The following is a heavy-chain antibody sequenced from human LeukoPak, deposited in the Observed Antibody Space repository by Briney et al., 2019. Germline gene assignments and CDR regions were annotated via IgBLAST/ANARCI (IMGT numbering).Heavy chain of an antibody. CDR3: ARAFYPGYYSYMAV. Sequence: SETLSLTCTVSGYSISSGYYWGWIRPPPGKGLEWIGYIYYSGGTNYNPSLKSRVTISVDTSKNQFSLKLSSVTAADTAVYYCARAFYPGYYSYMAVWGKGTTVTVSS. V-gene: IGHV4-61*05. CDR1: GYSISSGYY. CDR2: IYYSGGT. D-gene: IGHD3-3*02. J-gene: IGHJ6*03.